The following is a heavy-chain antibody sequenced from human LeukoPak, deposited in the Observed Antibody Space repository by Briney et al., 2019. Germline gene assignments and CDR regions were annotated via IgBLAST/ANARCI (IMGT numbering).Heavy chain of an antibody. V-gene: IGHV1-69*06. CDR1: GGTFSSYA. J-gene: IGHJ2*01. Sequence: SVKVSCKASGGTFSSYAISWVRQAPGQGLEWMGGIIPIFGTANYAQKFQGRVTITADKSTSTAYMELSSLRSEDTAVYYCARTILWFGELLTEDWYFDLWGHGTLVTVSS. D-gene: IGHD3-10*01. CDR2: IIPIFGTA. CDR3: ARTILWFGELLTEDWYFDL.